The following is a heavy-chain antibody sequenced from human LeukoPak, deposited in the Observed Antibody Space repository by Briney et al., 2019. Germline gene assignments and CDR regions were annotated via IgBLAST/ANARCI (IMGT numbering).Heavy chain of an antibody. CDR2: MNPNSGNT. V-gene: IGHV1-8*01. CDR3: ARLVSSSWLALYMDV. CDR1: GYTFTSYD. D-gene: IGHD6-13*01. Sequence: ASVKVSCKASGYTFTSYDINWVRQATGQGLEWMGWMNPNSGNTGYAQKFQGRVTMTRNTSISTAYMELSSLRSEDTAVYYCARLVSSSWLALYMDVWGKGTTVTVSS. J-gene: IGHJ6*03.